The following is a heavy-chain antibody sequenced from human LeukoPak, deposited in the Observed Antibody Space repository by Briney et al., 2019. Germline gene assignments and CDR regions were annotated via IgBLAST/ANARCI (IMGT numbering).Heavy chain of an antibody. V-gene: IGHV3-30*02. Sequence: GGSLRLSCAASGFIFSSYGMHWVRQAPDKGLEWVAFIRYDGSRKYYADSVKGRFTISRDNSKNSLYLQMNSLRAEDTALYYCAKDPLPSYSSSWYYMDVWGKGTTVTVSS. CDR1: GFIFSSYG. CDR2: IRYDGSRK. D-gene: IGHD6-13*01. CDR3: AKDPLPSYSSSWYYMDV. J-gene: IGHJ6*03.